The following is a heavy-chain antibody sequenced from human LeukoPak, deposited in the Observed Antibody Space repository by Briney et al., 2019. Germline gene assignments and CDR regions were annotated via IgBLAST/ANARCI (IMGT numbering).Heavy chain of an antibody. CDR3: ARDEDLYSTTWYLFDY. Sequence: GGSLRLSCAASGFTFSSYAMSWLRQAPGKGLEWVSGITSSGASSYYADSVRGRFTISRDNSKNTLYLQLNSLRADDTAVYFCARDEDLYSTTWYLFDYWGQGTLVTVSS. V-gene: IGHV3-23*01. CDR2: ITSSGASS. D-gene: IGHD6-13*01. J-gene: IGHJ4*02. CDR1: GFTFSSYA.